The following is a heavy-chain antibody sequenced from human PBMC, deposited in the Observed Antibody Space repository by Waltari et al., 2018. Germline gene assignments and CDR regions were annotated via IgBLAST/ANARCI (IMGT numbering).Heavy chain of an antibody. Sequence: QVQLVQSGAAVKKPGASVKVSCKASGYTFTSSAMHWLRQAPGQRLERMGWINAGNGNTKYSQKFQGRVTITRDTSASTAYMELSSLRSEDTAVYYCARDLRDVCWYFDLWGRGTLVTVSS. CDR2: INAGNGNT. D-gene: IGHD3-10*01. CDR3: ARDLRDVCWYFDL. J-gene: IGHJ2*01. V-gene: IGHV1-3*01. CDR1: GYTFTSSA.